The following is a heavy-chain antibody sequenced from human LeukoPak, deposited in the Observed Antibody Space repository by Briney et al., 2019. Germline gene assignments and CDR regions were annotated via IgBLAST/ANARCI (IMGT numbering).Heavy chain of an antibody. Sequence: GRSLRLSCAASGFTFSSYAMHWVRQAPGKGLEWVSIISSGGSYEYYADSVKGRYTISRDNSKNTFYLQLNSLRAEDTAVYYCARDSTYYYASGSSGPHYFDNGGQGTLVTVSS. CDR1: GFTFSSYA. V-gene: IGHV3-30*01. D-gene: IGHD3-10*01. CDR2: ISSGGSYE. J-gene: IGHJ4*02. CDR3: ARDSTYYYASGSSGPHYFDN.